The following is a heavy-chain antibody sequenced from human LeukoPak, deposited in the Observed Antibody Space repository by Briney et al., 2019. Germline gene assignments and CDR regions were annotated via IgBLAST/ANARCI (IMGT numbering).Heavy chain of an antibody. J-gene: IGHJ4*01. CDR1: GFTFSNSA. V-gene: IGHV3-23*01. CDR2: LSGSGITT. Sequence: GGSLRLSCAASGFTFSNSAMSWVRQAPGKGLEWVSTLSGSGITTYYADSVKGRFTISRDNSKNTLYLQMNSLRAEDTAVYYCAKGIYSSGWSYFDFWGHGTLVTVSS. D-gene: IGHD6-19*01. CDR3: AKGIYSSGWSYFDF.